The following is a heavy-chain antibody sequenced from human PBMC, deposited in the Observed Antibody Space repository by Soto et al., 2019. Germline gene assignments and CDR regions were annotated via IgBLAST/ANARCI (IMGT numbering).Heavy chain of an antibody. CDR1: GGSVSSGSYY. J-gene: IGHJ4*02. D-gene: IGHD4-17*01. CDR3: ARLGTPVAPFDY. CDR2: IYYSGSS. V-gene: IGHV4-61*01. Sequence: SETLSLTCTVSGGSVSSGSYYWSWIRQPPGKGLELIGYIYYSGSSNYNPSLKSRVTISVDTSKNQFSLKLSSVTAADTAVYYCARLGTPVAPFDYWGQGTLVTVSS.